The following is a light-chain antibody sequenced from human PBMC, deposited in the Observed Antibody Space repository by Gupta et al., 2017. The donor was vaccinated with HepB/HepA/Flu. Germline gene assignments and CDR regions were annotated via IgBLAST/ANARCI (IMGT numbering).Light chain of an antibody. Sequence: ELVLTQSPGTLSLSAGERATLSCRASQSFTSGYLAWYQQKPGQAPRLLIYGASRRAAGIPDRFSGSESGTDFTLTISRLEPEDFAVYYCQHYDYSIPLSFGGGTKVEMK. CDR2: GAS. CDR1: QSFTSGY. CDR3: QHYDYSIPLS. V-gene: IGKV3-20*01. J-gene: IGKJ4*01.